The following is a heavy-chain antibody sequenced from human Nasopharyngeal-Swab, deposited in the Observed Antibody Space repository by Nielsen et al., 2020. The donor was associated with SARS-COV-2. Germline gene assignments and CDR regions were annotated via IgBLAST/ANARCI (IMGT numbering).Heavy chain of an antibody. D-gene: IGHD3-10*01. Sequence: ASVKVSCKASGYSFTSYHMYWVRQAPGQGLEWMGLINPSGGSATYAQRFQGKVTMTRDTSTSTVFMELSSLKSEDTAVYYCARDRYGSGSFLGHWGQGTLVTVSS. J-gene: IGHJ4*02. CDR2: INPSGGSA. CDR3: ARDRYGSGSFLGH. V-gene: IGHV1-46*01. CDR1: GYSFTSYH.